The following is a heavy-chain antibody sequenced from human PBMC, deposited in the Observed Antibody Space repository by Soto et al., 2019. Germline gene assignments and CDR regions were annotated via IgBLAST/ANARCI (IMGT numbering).Heavy chain of an antibody. V-gene: IGHV3-30*18. CDR1: GFTFSSYG. CDR3: AKDGLGGDYYYYGMDV. D-gene: IGHD3-10*01. CDR2: ISYDGSNK. Sequence: GGSLRLSCAASGFTFSSYGMHWVRQAPGKGLEWVAVISYDGSNKYYADSVKGRFTISRDNSKNTLYLQMNSLRAEDTAVYYCAKDGLGGDYYYYGMDVWGQGTTVTVSS. J-gene: IGHJ6*02.